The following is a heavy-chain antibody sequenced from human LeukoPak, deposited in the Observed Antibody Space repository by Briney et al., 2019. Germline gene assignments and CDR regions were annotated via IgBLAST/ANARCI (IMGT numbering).Heavy chain of an antibody. Sequence: ASVKVSCKASGFTFTSSAMRWVRQARGQRLEWIGWIVVGSGNTNYAQKFQERVTITRDMSTSTAYMELSSLRSEDTAVYYCAGSSGWSPFDYWGQGTLVTVSS. D-gene: IGHD6-19*01. J-gene: IGHJ4*02. CDR2: IVVGSGNT. V-gene: IGHV1-58*02. CDR3: AGSSGWSPFDY. CDR1: GFTFTSSA.